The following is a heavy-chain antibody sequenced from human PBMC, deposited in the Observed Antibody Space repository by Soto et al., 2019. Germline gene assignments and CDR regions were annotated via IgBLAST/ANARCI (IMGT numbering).Heavy chain of an antibody. CDR2: IIPVFGTP. CDR3: ARERSVGYXITTTCPKPFYYYAMDV. J-gene: IGHJ6*02. CDR1: GGTFTNYA. Sequence: SVKVSCKASGGTFTNYAFSWVRQAPGQGLEWMGGIIPVFGTPDYAQKFQGRVTITADESTRTASMELSSLRSDDTAVYYCARERSVGYXITTTCPKPFYYYAMDVWGQGTTVTVSS. V-gene: IGHV1-69*13. D-gene: IGHD2-2*01.